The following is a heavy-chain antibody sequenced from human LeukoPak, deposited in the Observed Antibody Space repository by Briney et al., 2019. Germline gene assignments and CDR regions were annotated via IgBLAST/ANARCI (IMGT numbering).Heavy chain of an antibody. V-gene: IGHV3-30*18. CDR3: AKDTPLCYFDY. Sequence: PGGSLRLSCAASGFTFSSYGMHWVRQAPGKGLEWVAVISYDGSNKYYADSVKGRFTISRDNSKNTLYLQMNSLRAADTAVYYCAKDTPLCYFDYWGQGTLVTVSS. J-gene: IGHJ4*02. D-gene: IGHD3-16*01. CDR2: ISYDGSNK. CDR1: GFTFSSYG.